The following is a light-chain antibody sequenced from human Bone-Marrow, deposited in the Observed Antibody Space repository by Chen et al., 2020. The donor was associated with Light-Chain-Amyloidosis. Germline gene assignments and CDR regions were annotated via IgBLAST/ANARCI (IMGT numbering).Light chain of an antibody. CDR2: RDT. Sequence: SYELTQPPSVSVSPGQTARITCSGDDLPTKYAYWYQQKPGQAPVLVIHRDTERPSGISARFSGSSSGTTATLTISGVQADDEVDYHCQSADSSGTYEVIFGGGTKRTVL. CDR3: QSADSSGTYEVI. V-gene: IGLV3-25*03. J-gene: IGLJ2*01. CDR1: DLPTKY.